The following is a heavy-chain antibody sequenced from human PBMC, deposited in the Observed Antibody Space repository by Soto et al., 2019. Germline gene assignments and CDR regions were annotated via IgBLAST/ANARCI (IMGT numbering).Heavy chain of an antibody. D-gene: IGHD2-15*01. CDR1: GFTFSRFA. Sequence: HPGGSLRLSCAASGFTFSRFAMRWVRQAPGKGLDWVSFLSGGGIVSFFADSVKGRFTISRDNSKSTLYLQMSSLRAEDTALYYCARHYRSCSGGTCSFDYWGQGTPVTVSS. J-gene: IGHJ4*01. CDR2: LSGGGIVS. V-gene: IGHV3-23*01. CDR3: ARHYRSCSGGTCSFDY.